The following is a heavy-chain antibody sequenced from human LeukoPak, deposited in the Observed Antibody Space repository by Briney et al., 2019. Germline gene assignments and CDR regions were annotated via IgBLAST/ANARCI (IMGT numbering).Heavy chain of an antibody. CDR2: INPNSGGT. V-gene: IGHV1-2*02. D-gene: IGHD6-13*01. J-gene: IGHJ4*02. Sequence: ASVKVSCKASGHTFTGYYMHWVRQAPGQGLEWMGWINPNSGGTNYAQKFQGRVTMTRDTSISTAYMELSRLRSDDTAVYYCARGSMIAAAGIDYWGQGTLVTVSS. CDR3: ARGSMIAAAGIDY. CDR1: GHTFTGYY.